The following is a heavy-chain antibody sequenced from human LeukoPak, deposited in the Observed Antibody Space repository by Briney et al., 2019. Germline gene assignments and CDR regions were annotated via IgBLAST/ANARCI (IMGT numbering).Heavy chain of an antibody. Sequence: GGSLRLSCAASGFTFSSFGMHWVRQAPGKGLEWVAVTSYDEKYKYYGDSVRGRFTISRDNSKSTLYLQMNSLRAEDTAVYYCAKDFAVVRASSFDCWGQGTLVTVSS. CDR3: AKDFAVVRASSFDC. CDR2: TSYDEKYK. CDR1: GFTFSSFG. J-gene: IGHJ4*02. D-gene: IGHD2-8*01. V-gene: IGHV3-30*18.